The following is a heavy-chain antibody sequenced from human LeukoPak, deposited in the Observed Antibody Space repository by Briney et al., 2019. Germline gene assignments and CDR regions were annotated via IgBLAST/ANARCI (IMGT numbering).Heavy chain of an antibody. D-gene: IGHD1-26*01. CDR3: ASRTYRV. V-gene: IGHV4-39*01. J-gene: IGHJ4*02. CDR1: GGSISGSTYY. CDR2: IYYGGAT. Sequence: PSETLSLTCTVSGGSISGSTYYWGWIRQPPGKGLEWIGSIYYGGATYYNPSLKSRVTVSVDTSKNQFSLKLRSVTAADTAVYYCASRTYRVWGQGTLVTVSS.